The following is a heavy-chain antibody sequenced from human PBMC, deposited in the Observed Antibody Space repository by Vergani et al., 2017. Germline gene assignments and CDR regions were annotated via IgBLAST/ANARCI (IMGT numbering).Heavy chain of an antibody. Sequence: EVALVQSGPEMRKRGESLKISCKGSEYSFGNYWIGWVRQMPGKGLEWMGIIYPADSDTRYSPSFQGQVTISADKSISTAFLQWDSLKASDTALYYCARHTTYTDSWGQGTLVTVSS. CDR2: IYPADSDT. D-gene: IGHD1-1*01. V-gene: IGHV5-51*01. CDR3: ARHTTYTDS. CDR1: EYSFGNYW. J-gene: IGHJ4*02.